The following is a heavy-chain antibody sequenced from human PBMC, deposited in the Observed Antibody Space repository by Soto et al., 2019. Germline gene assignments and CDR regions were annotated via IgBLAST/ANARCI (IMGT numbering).Heavy chain of an antibody. J-gene: IGHJ4*02. Sequence: ASVKVSCKASGYTFTGYAVHWVRQAPGQRLEWMGWINAGNGNTKYSQKFQGRVTITRDTSASTAYMELSSLRSEDTAVYYCARAVAPPAAFDYRGQGTLVTGSS. V-gene: IGHV1-3*01. CDR1: GYTFTGYA. CDR2: INAGNGNT. CDR3: ARAVAPPAAFDY. D-gene: IGHD5-12*01.